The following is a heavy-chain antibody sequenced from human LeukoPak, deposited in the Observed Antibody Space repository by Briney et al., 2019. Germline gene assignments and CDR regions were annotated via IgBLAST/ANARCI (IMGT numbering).Heavy chain of an antibody. J-gene: IGHJ6*03. CDR2: INTNTGNP. Sequence: ASVKVSCKASGYTFTSYAMNWVRQAPGQGLEWMGWINTNTGNPTYAQGFTGRFVFSLDTSVSTAYLQISSLKAEDTAVYYCARDGRSSSSSTYYYYYYVDVRGKGTTVTVSS. D-gene: IGHD6-6*01. CDR1: GYTFTSYA. CDR3: ARDGRSSSSSTYYYYYYVDV. V-gene: IGHV7-4-1*02.